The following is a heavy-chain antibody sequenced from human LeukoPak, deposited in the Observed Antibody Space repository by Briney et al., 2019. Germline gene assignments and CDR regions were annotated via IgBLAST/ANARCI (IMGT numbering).Heavy chain of an antibody. V-gene: IGHV7-4-1*02. J-gene: IGHJ4*02. CDR2: INTNTGNP. CDR1: GGTFSSYA. CDR3: ARDYQTAVAYSSDFDY. D-gene: IGHD6-19*01. Sequence: ASVKVSCKASGGTFSSYAISWVRQAPGQGLEWMGWINTNTGNPTYAQGFTGRFVFSLDTSVSTAYLQISSLKAEDTAVYYCARDYQTAVAYSSDFDYWGQGTLVTVSS.